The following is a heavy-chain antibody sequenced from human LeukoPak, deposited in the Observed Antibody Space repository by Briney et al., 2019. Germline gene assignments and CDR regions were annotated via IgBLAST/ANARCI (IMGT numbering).Heavy chain of an antibody. D-gene: IGHD1-1*01. CDR1: GFTFSNAW. Sequence: GGSLRLSCAASGFTFSNAWMSWVRQAPGKGLEWVSSISSSSSYIYYADSVKGRFTISRDNAKNSLYLQMNSLRAEDTAVYYCARAGAAGTGAFDIWGQGTMVTVSS. CDR2: ISSSSSYI. CDR3: ARAGAAGTGAFDI. V-gene: IGHV3-21*01. J-gene: IGHJ3*02.